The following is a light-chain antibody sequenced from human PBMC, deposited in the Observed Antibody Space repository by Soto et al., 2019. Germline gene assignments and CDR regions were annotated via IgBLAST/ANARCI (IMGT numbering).Light chain of an antibody. Sequence: QSVLTQPPSASGTPGQRVTISCSGSSSNIGGNVVIWYQQLPGTAPKLLVYGINQRPSGVPDRFSASKSGTSASLAISGLQTEDEADYYCAAWDDTLNGSVFGAGTKVTVL. V-gene: IGLV1-44*01. CDR3: AAWDDTLNGSV. J-gene: IGLJ1*01. CDR2: GIN. CDR1: SSNIGGNV.